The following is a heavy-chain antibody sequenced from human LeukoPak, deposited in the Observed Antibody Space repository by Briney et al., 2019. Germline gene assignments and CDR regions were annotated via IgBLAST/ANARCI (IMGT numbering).Heavy chain of an antibody. CDR1: GFTFSSYG. Sequence: GGSLRLSCAASGFTFSSYGMHWVRQAPGKGLEWVGRIKSKTDGGTTDYAAPVKGRFTISRDDSKNTLYLQMNSLKTEDTAVYYCTAHIVATILSFDYWGQGTLVTVSS. CDR2: IKSKTDGGTT. CDR3: TAHIVATILSFDY. J-gene: IGHJ4*02. D-gene: IGHD5-12*01. V-gene: IGHV3-15*01.